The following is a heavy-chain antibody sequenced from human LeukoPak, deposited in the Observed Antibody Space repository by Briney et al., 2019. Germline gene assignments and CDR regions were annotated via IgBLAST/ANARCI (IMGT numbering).Heavy chain of an antibody. CDR3: AKDRRCSGGSCFSDY. D-gene: IGHD2-15*01. CDR1: GFTSISYA. V-gene: IGHV3-23*01. Sequence: PGGSLRLSCAASGFTSISYAMSWVRQAPGKGLEWVSAISGSGGSTYYAESVKGRFTISRDNSKNTLYLQMNSLRAEDTAVYYCAKDRRCSGGSCFSDYWGQGTLVTVSS. CDR2: ISGSGGST. J-gene: IGHJ4*02.